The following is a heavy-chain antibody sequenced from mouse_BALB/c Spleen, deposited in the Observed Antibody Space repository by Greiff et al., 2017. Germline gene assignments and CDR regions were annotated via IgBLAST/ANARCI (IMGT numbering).Heavy chain of an antibody. D-gene: IGHD2-1*01. CDR2: INPSNGRT. CDR1: GYTFTSYW. V-gene: IGHV1S81*02. Sequence: QVQLQQPGAELVKPGASVKLSCKASGYTFTSYWMHWVKQRPGQGLEWIGEINPSNGRTNYNEKFKSKATLTVDKSSSTAYMQLSSLTSEDSAVYYCARDLYYGNYRVAYWGQGTRVTVSA. J-gene: IGHJ3*01. CDR3: ARDLYYGNYRVAY.